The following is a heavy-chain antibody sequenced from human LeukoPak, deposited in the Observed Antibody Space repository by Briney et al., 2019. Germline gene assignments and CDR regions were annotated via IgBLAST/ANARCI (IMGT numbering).Heavy chain of an antibody. J-gene: IGHJ6*03. CDR3: ARLMVRGVIIPIRYYYYIDV. CDR2: INNSGST. D-gene: IGHD3-10*01. V-gene: IGHV4-34*01. Sequence: ASDSLSLTRALYGRSVSGYYWSGIGQPPGRGLDWIGVINNSGSTNYDPSLTSRATISADTSKNQFSLKLSSVTAAETAVYYCARLMVRGVIIPIRYYYYIDVWGKGTTVTISS. CDR1: GRSVSGYY.